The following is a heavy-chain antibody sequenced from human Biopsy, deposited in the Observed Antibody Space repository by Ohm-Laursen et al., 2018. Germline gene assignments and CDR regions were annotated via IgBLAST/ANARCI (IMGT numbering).Heavy chain of an antibody. J-gene: IGHJ4*02. CDR1: GYTFISSG. V-gene: IGHV1-18*01. CDR3: ARDGKYDSRGY. Sequence: ASVKVSYKASGYTFISSGITWVRQAPGQGLEWVGYIGGDNGDTKYAQKFQGRVTMTTDTSTSTAYMELRSLRSDDTAFYYCARDGKYDSRGYWGPGTLVTVSS. D-gene: IGHD3-22*01. CDR2: IGGDNGDT.